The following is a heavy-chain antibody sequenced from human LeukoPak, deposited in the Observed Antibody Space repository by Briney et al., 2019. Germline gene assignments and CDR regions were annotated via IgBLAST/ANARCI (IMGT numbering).Heavy chain of an antibody. CDR3: ARVHGTKRYYFDD. V-gene: IGHV3-66*01. Sequence: GGSLRLSCAASGFTVTTQYMTWVRQAPGKGLEWVSLIFDGGTTYYAGSVKGRFSISRDTSKNTLDLQMSGLRAEDTAVYYCARVHGTKRYYFDDWGQGIQVTVSS. D-gene: IGHD1-26*01. CDR2: IFDGGTT. CDR1: GFTVTTQY. J-gene: IGHJ4*02.